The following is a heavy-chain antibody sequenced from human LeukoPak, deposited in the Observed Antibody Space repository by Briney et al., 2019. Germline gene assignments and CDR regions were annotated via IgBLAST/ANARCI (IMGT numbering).Heavy chain of an antibody. CDR2: IKQDGSDK. J-gene: IGHJ4*02. CDR3: ARGYCTGSSCSRSY. CDR1: GFTFRIYW. D-gene: IGHD2-2*01. Sequence: GGSLRLSCAASGFTFRIYWMNWVRQAPGKGLEWLANIKQDGSDKNYVDSVKGRSIISRDNAKNSLYLQMNSLRAKDTAVYYCARGYCTGSSCSRSYWGQGTLVTVSS. V-gene: IGHV3-7*01.